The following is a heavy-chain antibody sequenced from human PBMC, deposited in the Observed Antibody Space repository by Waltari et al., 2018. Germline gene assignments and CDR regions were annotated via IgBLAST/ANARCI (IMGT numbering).Heavy chain of an antibody. CDR3: ARRGYCGIDCYSNYFDF. CDR1: GGSFNFYY. J-gene: IGHJ4*02. V-gene: IGHV4-34*01. CDR2: IPHSGST. D-gene: IGHD2-21*01. Sequence: QVLLQQWGAGLLKPSETLSLTCAVYGGSFNFYYWSWIRQPPGEGLEWIGEIPHSGSTNYNPARKSRVSISVDTPNNQFSLKLTSVTAADTAAYYCARRGYCGIDCYSNYFDFWGQGTLVTVSS.